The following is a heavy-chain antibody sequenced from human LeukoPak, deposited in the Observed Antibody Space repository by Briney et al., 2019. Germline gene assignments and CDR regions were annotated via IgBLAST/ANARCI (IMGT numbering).Heavy chain of an antibody. V-gene: IGHV3-15*01. Sequence: GGSLRLSCAASGFTLSNAWMSWVRQAPGKGLEWVGRIKSKTDGGTTDYAAPVKGRFTISRDDSKNTLYLQMNSLKTEDTAVYYCTTQDRWFDILTGYRPHSLARYFDYWGQGTLVTVSS. J-gene: IGHJ4*02. CDR1: GFTLSNAW. CDR2: IKSKTDGGTT. CDR3: TTQDRWFDILTGYRPHSLARYFDY. D-gene: IGHD3-9*01.